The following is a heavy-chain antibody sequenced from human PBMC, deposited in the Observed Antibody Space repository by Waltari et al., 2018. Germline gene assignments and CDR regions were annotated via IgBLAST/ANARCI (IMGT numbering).Heavy chain of an antibody. CDR2: INPKSGGT. CDR3: ARRSCTGECYAPYVY. Sequence: QVQLVQSGAEVTKPGASATVSCKPSGYTLTYYHIHWVRQAPGQGLEWMGWINPKSGGTYYAQTFQGWVTMTRDTSTSTVYMELSSLKSDDTAVYYCARRSCTGECYAPYVYWGQGSLVTVSS. J-gene: IGHJ4*02. CDR1: GYTLTYYH. D-gene: IGHD2-8*02. V-gene: IGHV1-2*04.